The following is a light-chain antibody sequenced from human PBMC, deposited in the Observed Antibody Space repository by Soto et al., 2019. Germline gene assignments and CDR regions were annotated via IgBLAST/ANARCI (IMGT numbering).Light chain of an antibody. Sequence: QSVLTQPPSVSGAPGQRVTISCTGSISNIGAGYDVHWYHQLPGTAPKLLIYGTSNRPSGVPALFSGSTSGNSAYLAIAGLEGEDEADYDCQSYDSSLSGWVFGGGTKLTVL. CDR2: GTS. V-gene: IGLV1-40*01. CDR1: ISNIGAGYD. CDR3: QSYDSSLSGWV. J-gene: IGLJ3*02.